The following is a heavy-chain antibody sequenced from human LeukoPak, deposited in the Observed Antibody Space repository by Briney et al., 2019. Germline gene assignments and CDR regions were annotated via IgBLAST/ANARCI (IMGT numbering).Heavy chain of an antibody. J-gene: IGHJ4*02. Sequence: GGSLRLSCAASGFTFDDYAMHWVRQAPAKGLEWVSLISGDGGSTYYADSVKGRFTISRDNSKNSLYLQMNSLRTEDTALYYCATFTAGGWGFDYWGQGTLVTVSS. CDR1: GFTFDDYA. D-gene: IGHD6-19*01. CDR3: ATFTAGGWGFDY. CDR2: ISGDGGST. V-gene: IGHV3-43*02.